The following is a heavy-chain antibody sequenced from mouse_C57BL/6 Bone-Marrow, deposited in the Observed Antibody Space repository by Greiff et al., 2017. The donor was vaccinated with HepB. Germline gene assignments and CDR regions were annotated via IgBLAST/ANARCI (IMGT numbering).Heavy chain of an antibody. Sequence: EVMLVESGGGLVKPGGSLKLSCAASGFTFSSYAMSWVRQTPKKRLEWVATISDGGSYTYYPDNVKGRFTISRDNAKNNLYLQMSHLKSEDTAMYYCASSGTGRGFAYWGQGTLVTVSA. J-gene: IGHJ3*01. CDR2: ISDGGSYT. V-gene: IGHV5-4*03. CDR1: GFTFSSYA. CDR3: ASSGTGRGFAY. D-gene: IGHD4-1*01.